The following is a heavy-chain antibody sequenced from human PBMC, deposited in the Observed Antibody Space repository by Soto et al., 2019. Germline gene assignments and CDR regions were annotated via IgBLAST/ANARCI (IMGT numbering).Heavy chain of an antibody. J-gene: IGHJ6*03. Sequence: QVQLQQWGAGLLKPSETLSLTCAVYGGSFSGYYWSWIRQPPGKGLEWIGEVNHSGSTNYNPSLKSRVTISVDTSKNQFSLKLRSVTAADTAVYYCARGKYSSSSYFYYCMDVWGKGSTVTFSS. D-gene: IGHD6-6*01. V-gene: IGHV4-34*01. CDR2: VNHSGST. CDR1: GGSFSGYY. CDR3: ARGKYSSSSYFYYCMDV.